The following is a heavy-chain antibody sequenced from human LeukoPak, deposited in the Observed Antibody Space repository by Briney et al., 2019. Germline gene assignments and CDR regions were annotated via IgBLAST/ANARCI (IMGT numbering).Heavy chain of an antibody. CDR2: IYHSGST. Sequence: SETLSLTCTVSGGSISSGSYYWSWIRQPPGKGLEWIGYIYHSGSTYYNPSLKSRVTVSVDTSKNRFSLKMRSVTAADTAVYYCARDPGRIAPDWFFDLWGRGTLVTVSS. J-gene: IGHJ2*01. V-gene: IGHV4-30-2*01. CDR1: GGSISSGSYY. CDR3: ARDPGRIAPDWFFDL. D-gene: IGHD6-13*01.